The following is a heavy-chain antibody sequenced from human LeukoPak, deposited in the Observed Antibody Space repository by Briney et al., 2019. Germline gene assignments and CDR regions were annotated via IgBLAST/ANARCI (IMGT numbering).Heavy chain of an antibody. D-gene: IGHD1-1*01. J-gene: IGHJ3*02. CDR2: TYYSGST. CDR3: ARGLDDAFDI. V-gene: IGHV4-59*01. CDR1: GGSISSYY. Sequence: PSETLSLTCTVSGGSISSYYWSWIRQPPGKGLEWIGYTYYSGSTNYNPSLKSRVTISVDTSKNQFSLKLSSVTAADTAVYYCARGLDDAFDIWGQGTMVTVSS.